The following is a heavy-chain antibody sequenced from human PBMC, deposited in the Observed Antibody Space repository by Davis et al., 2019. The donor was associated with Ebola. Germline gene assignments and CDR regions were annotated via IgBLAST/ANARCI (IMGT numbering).Heavy chain of an antibody. Sequence: MPSETLSLTCAVYGGSFSGHYWSWIRQPPGKGLEWIGEINHSGSTNYNPSLKSRVTISVDTSKNQFSLKLSSVTAADTAVYYCARCSSSPRGRWFDPWGQGTLVTVSS. V-gene: IGHV4-34*01. J-gene: IGHJ5*02. CDR1: GGSFSGHY. CDR2: INHSGST. D-gene: IGHD6-6*01. CDR3: ARCSSSPRGRWFDP.